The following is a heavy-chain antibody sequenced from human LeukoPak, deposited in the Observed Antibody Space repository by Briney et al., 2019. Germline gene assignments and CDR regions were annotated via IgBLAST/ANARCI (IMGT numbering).Heavy chain of an antibody. J-gene: IGHJ4*02. Sequence: PSETLSLTCTVSGGSISSYYWSWIRQPPGKGLEWIGYIYYSGSTNYNPSLKSRVTISVDTSKNQFSLKLSSVTAADTAVYYCARTNYDILTGSPRYFDYWGQGTLVTVSS. V-gene: IGHV4-59*01. CDR2: IYYSGST. D-gene: IGHD3-9*01. CDR1: GGSISSYY. CDR3: ARTNYDILTGSPRYFDY.